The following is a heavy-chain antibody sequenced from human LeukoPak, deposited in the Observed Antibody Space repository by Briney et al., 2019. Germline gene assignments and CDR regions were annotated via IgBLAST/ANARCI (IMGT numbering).Heavy chain of an antibody. V-gene: IGHV1-2*02. CDR2: INPNSGGT. CDR1: GYTFTGYY. D-gene: IGHD3-3*01. CDR3: ARDHSNDFWSGSGPLYYMDV. Sequence: ASVTVSCKASGYTFTGYYMHWVRQAPGQGLEWMGWINPNSGGTNYTQSFQDRVTMTRDTSISTAYMELSRLRSDDTALYYCARDHSNDFWSGSGPLYYMDVWGKGTTVTVSS. J-gene: IGHJ6*03.